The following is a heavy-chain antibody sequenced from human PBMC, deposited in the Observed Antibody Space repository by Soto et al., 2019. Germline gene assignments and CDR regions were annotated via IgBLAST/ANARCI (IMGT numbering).Heavy chain of an antibody. J-gene: IGHJ4*02. CDR2: IYYTGAT. Sequence: QVQLQESGPGLVESSGTLSLTCEVSSGPISSGNWWSWVRQPPGKGLEWIGEIYYTGATNYNPSLKSRVTMTIDKSKDQFSLNLRSATAADTAVYYCARVFSSGSGWMYYFDFWGQGILVSVSS. CDR1: SGPISSGNW. V-gene: IGHV4-4*02. CDR3: ARVFSSGSGWMYYFDF. D-gene: IGHD6-25*01.